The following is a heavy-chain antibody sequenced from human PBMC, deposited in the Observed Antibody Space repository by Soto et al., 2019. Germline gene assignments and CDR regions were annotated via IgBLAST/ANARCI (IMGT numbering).Heavy chain of an antibody. CDR2: IDWDDDK. CDR3: ARDRSEIYYYYGMDV. Sequence: SGPTLVNPTQTLTLTCTFSGFSLSTSGMCVSWIRQPPGKALEWLALIDWDDDKYYSTSLKTRLTISKDTSKNQVVLTMTNMDPVDTATYYCARDRSEIYYYYGMDVWGQGTTVTVSS. CDR1: GFSLSTSGMC. D-gene: IGHD2-15*01. V-gene: IGHV2-70*01. J-gene: IGHJ6*02.